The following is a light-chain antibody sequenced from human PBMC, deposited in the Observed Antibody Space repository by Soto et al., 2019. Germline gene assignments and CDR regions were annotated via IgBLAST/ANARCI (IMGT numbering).Light chain of an antibody. V-gene: IGKV3-20*01. CDR3: QQCGSSPS. Sequence: EIVLTQSPGTLSLSPGERATLSCRASQSVSSSYLAWYQQKPGQAPRRLIYATASRATGIPDRFSGSGSGTDFTLAISRLEPEDFAVYYCQQCGSSPSFGQGTKVELK. CDR2: ATA. J-gene: IGKJ1*01. CDR1: QSVSSSY.